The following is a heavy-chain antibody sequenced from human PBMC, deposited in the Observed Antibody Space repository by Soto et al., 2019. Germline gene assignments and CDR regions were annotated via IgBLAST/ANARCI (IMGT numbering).Heavy chain of an antibody. J-gene: IGHJ5*02. CDR3: ARSGLPDPVVVVGHTPFDP. V-gene: IGHV6-1*01. CDR1: GDSVSGNSAA. Sequence: PSQTLSLTCAISGDSVSGNSAAWNWIRQSPSRGLEWLGRTYYRSKWYNDYAVSVESRITVTPDTSKNQFSLHLNSVTPEDTAVYYCARSGLPDPVVVVGHTPFDPWGQGTLVTVSS. CDR2: TYYRSKWYN. D-gene: IGHD2-15*01.